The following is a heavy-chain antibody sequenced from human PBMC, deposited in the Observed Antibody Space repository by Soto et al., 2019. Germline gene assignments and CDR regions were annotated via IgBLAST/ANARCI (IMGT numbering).Heavy chain of an antibody. CDR1: GYTFTSYY. CDR3: ARMMETMIGVVVDKGAGGAFDI. CDR2: INPSGGST. D-gene: IGHD3-22*01. Sequence: QVQLVQSGAEVKKPGASVKVSCKASGYTFTSYYMHWVRQAPGQGLEWMGIINPSGGSTSYAQKCQGRVSMTRDTSTSTVYMELSRLRSGDTGVYYCARMMETMIGVVVDKGAGGAFDIWGQGTMFTVAS. J-gene: IGHJ3*02. V-gene: IGHV1-46*01.